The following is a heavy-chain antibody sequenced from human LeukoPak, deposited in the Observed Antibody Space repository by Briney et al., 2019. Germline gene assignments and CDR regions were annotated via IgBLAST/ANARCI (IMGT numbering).Heavy chain of an antibody. Sequence: PSETLSLTCTVSGGSFRSYYWSWIRQPPGKGLEWIGYIYYSGSTNYNPSLKSRVTISVDTSKNQFSLKLSSVTAADTAVYYCARVVCSSTSCYVGYWGQGTLVTVSS. D-gene: IGHD2-2*01. CDR2: IYYSGST. CDR3: ARVVCSSTSCYVGY. CDR1: GGSFRSYY. J-gene: IGHJ4*02. V-gene: IGHV4-59*01.